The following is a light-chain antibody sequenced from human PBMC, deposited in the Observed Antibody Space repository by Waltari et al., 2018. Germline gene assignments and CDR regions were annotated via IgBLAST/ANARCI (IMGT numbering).Light chain of an antibody. CDR3: QTGGHGTWV. J-gene: IGLJ3*02. Sequence: QLVLTQSPSASASLGASVTLTCTLSSGHSSNVIAWHQPQAEKGPRYLMKFNSDGSHSKWDKIPDRFSGSSSGAERYLTISNLQSEDEADYYCQTGGHGTWVFGGGTKLTVL. V-gene: IGLV4-69*01. CDR1: SGHSSNV. CDR2: FNSDGSH.